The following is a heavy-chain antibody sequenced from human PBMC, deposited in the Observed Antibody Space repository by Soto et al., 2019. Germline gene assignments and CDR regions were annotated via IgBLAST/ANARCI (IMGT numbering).Heavy chain of an antibody. J-gene: IGHJ5*01. CDR2: ISSSTSYV. D-gene: IGHD2-2*01. V-gene: IGHV3-21*06. CDR3: ARDPSEGRVGNWFES. CDR1: GFTFSRYG. Sequence: EVQLVESGGGLVKPGGSLRLSCAASGFTFSRYGMNWLRQAPGKGLEWVASISSSTSYVYYADSVKGRFSTSRVNAKNILYLEMYALRTEDTAVYYCARDPSEGRVGNWFESWGQGTWSPSPQ.